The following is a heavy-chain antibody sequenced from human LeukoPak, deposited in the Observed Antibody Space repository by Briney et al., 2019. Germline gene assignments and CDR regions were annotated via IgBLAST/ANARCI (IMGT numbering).Heavy chain of an antibody. J-gene: IGHJ3*01. CDR2: INSDGSEG. V-gene: IGHV3-7*03. D-gene: IGHD6-6*01. Sequence: GGSLRLSCAVSGFTFSGFWMSWSRQAPGKGLEWVASINSDGSEGYYADVVKGRFTITRDNAKNSLYLQINSLGAEDTAVYYCAKSSYSSSSSVWGQGTKVHVSS. CDR1: GFTFSGFW. CDR3: AKSSYSSSSSV.